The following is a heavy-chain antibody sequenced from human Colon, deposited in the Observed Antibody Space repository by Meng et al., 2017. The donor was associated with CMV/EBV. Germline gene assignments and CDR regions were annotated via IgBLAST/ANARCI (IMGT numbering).Heavy chain of an antibody. J-gene: IGHJ4*02. V-gene: IGHV3-11*04. CDR2: ISRDGSII. CDR3: ARGWPPDY. CDR1: GFPFSEYF. Sequence: GESLKISCGASGFPFSEYFMTWIRQAPGKGLEWVSSISRDGSIIHYADSMKGRFSISRDNAKASLFLQLNSLTAEDTAVYYCARGWPPDYWGQGTLVTVSS. D-gene: IGHD6-13*01.